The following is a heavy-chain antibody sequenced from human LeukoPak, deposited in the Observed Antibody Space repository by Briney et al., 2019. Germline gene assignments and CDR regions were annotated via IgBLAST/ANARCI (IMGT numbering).Heavy chain of an antibody. Sequence: PGGSLRLSCAASGFTFSSYSMNWVRQAPGKGLEWVSSISSSSSYIYYADSVKGRFTISRDNAKNSQYLQMNSLRAEDTAVYYCARVRDGYYYDSSGYYYFDYWGQGTLVTVSS. D-gene: IGHD3-22*01. V-gene: IGHV3-21*01. CDR2: ISSSSSYI. J-gene: IGHJ4*02. CDR1: GFTFSSYS. CDR3: ARVRDGYYYDSSGYYYFDY.